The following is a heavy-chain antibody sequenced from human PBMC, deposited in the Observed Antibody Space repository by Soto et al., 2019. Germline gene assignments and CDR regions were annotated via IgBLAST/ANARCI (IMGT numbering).Heavy chain of an antibody. Sequence: PSETVSRTCAVYCGSVNGYYWNWIRQPAGKGLEWVVEINHTGGTHYNPSLKSRVTMSVDTSKNQFSLRLSSVTAADTAIYYCANRITVFGLLIPPFDPCGQGTQVTVSS. CDR3: ANRITVFGLLIPPFDP. D-gene: IGHD3-3*01. CDR2: INHTGGT. V-gene: IGHV4-34*01. CDR1: CGSVNGYY. J-gene: IGHJ5*02.